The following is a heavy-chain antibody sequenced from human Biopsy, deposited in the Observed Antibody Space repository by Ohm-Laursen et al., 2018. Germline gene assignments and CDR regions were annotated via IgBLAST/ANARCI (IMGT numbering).Heavy chain of an antibody. CDR2: INAKTGDT. CDR3: TRGGYYYDSLAYYYWFDP. D-gene: IGHD3-22*01. Sequence: SVKVSCKASGYTFTGYHVHWVRQAPGQGLEWMGWINAKTGDTNYAQKFQGNITMTKNTSMSTAYMEMSRLRSDDTAVYYCTRGGYYYDSLAYYYWFDPWGQGTLVTVSS. V-gene: IGHV1-2*02. CDR1: GYTFTGYH. J-gene: IGHJ5*02.